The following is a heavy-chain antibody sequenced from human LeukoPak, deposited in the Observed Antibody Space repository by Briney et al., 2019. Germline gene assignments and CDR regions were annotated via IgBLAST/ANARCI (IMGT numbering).Heavy chain of an antibody. CDR2: IHSIAITI. V-gene: IGHV3-48*04. CDR1: GFTFSSYS. J-gene: IGHJ4*02. Sequence: GGSLRLSCAASGFTFSSYSMSWVRQAPGKGLEWVSYIHSIAITIYYADSVKGRFTVSRDNAKNSLYLQMNSLRAEDTAVYYCARRAPYGSGSYFPNFDYWGQGTLVTVSS. D-gene: IGHD3-10*01. CDR3: ARRAPYGSGSYFPNFDY.